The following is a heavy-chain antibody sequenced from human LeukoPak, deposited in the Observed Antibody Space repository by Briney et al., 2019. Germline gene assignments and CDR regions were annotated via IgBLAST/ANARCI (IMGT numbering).Heavy chain of an antibody. CDR3: ARQGTEWNFDY. CDR1: GFTFSNYA. CDR2: ISSSSTSTI. Sequence: GGSLRLSCAASGFTFSNYAMNWVRQAPGKGLEWVSYISSSSTSTIYYADSVKGRFTISRDNSKNTLYLQMSSLRAEDTAMYYCARQGTEWNFDYWGQGTLVTVSS. V-gene: IGHV3-48*04. J-gene: IGHJ4*02. D-gene: IGHD3-3*01.